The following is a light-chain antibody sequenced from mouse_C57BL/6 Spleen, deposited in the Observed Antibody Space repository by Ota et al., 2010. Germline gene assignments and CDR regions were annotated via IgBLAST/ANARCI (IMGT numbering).Light chain of an antibody. V-gene: IGKV14-100*01. Sequence: DILMPNLHPPLSVSLGDTVSITCHASQGISSNIGWLQQKPGKSFKGLIYHGTNLEDGVPSRFSGSGSGADYSLTISSLESEDFADYYCVQYAQFPLTFGAGTKLELK. CDR1: QGISSN. CDR2: HGT. CDR3: VQYAQFPLT. J-gene: IGKJ5*01.